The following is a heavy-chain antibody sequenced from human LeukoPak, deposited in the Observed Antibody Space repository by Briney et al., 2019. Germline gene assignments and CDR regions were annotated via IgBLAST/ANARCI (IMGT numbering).Heavy chain of an antibody. D-gene: IGHD5-24*01. CDR2: ISSSSYI. CDR1: GFTFSSYS. V-gene: IGHV3-21*01. Sequence: GGSLRLSCAASGFTFSSYSMNWVRQAPGKGLEWVSSISSSSYIYYADSVKGRFTISRDNAKNSLYLQMNSLRAEDTAVYYCARGTEMATINYNWFDPWGQGTLVTVSS. J-gene: IGHJ5*02. CDR3: ARGTEMATINYNWFDP.